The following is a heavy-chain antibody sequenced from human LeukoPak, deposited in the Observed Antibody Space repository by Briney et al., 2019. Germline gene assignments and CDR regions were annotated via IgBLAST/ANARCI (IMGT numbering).Heavy chain of an antibody. CDR2: GYTSGST. D-gene: IGHD3-22*01. CDR1: GGSISSGSYY. J-gene: IGHJ3*02. Sequence: SETLSLTCTVAGGSISSGSYYWSRIRQPAGKGLEWIGRGYTSGSTHYNPSLKSRVTISVDTPKNQFSLKLSSVTAADTAVYYCARDHHRRLYDSQARNTFDIWGQGTMVTVSS. CDR3: ARDHHRRLYDSQARNTFDI. V-gene: IGHV4-61*02.